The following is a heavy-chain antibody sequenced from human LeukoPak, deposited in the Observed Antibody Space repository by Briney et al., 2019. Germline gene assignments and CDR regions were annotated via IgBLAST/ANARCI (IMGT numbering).Heavy chain of an antibody. CDR2: IYYSGST. Sequence: SETLSLTCTVSGGSISSYYWSWIRQPPGKGLEWIGYIYYSGSTNYSPSLKSRVTISVDTSKNQFSLKLSSVTAADTAVYYCARVGGSGSYFRVSNWFDPWGQGTLVTVSS. V-gene: IGHV4-59*01. J-gene: IGHJ5*02. D-gene: IGHD3-10*01. CDR3: ARVGGSGSYFRVSNWFDP. CDR1: GGSISSYY.